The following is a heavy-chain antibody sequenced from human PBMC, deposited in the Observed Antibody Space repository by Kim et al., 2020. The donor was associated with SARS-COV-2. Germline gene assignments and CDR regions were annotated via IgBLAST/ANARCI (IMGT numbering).Heavy chain of an antibody. D-gene: IGHD6-13*01. Sequence: SETLSLTCTASGYSISSGYYWGWIRQPPGKGLEWIGSIYHSGSTYYNPSLKSRVTISVDTSKNQFSLKLSSVTAADTAVYYCARVLRSWDPFDYWGQGTLVTVSS. CDR3: ARVLRSWDPFDY. V-gene: IGHV4-38-2*02. J-gene: IGHJ4*02. CDR2: IYHSGST. CDR1: GYSISSGYY.